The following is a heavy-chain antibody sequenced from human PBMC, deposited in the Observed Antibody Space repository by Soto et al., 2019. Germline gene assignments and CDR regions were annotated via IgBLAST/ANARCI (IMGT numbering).Heavy chain of an antibody. D-gene: IGHD6-19*01. Sequence: EVQLVESGGGLVQPGGSLRLSCAASGFTFSSYWMHWVRQAPGKGLVWVSRINSDGSSTSYADSVKGRFTISRDNAKNTLYLQMNSLRAEDTAVYYCARDLIAVAGKGYYYYGIDVWGQGTTVTVSS. CDR2: INSDGSST. CDR3: ARDLIAVAGKGYYYYGIDV. J-gene: IGHJ6*02. V-gene: IGHV3-74*01. CDR1: GFTFSSYW.